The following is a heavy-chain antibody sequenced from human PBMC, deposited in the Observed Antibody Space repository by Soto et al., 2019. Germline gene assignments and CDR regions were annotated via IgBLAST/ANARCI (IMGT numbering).Heavy chain of an antibody. V-gene: IGHV4-59*08. CDR2: IYYSGST. Sequence: SETLSLTCTVSGCSISSYDWSWIRQPPGKGLEWIGYIYYSGSTNYNPSLKSRVTISVDTSKNQFSLKLSSVTAADTAVYYCARRYGPGFDYWGQGTLVTVSS. CDR1: GCSISSYD. CDR3: ARRYGPGFDY. D-gene: IGHD4-17*01. J-gene: IGHJ4*02.